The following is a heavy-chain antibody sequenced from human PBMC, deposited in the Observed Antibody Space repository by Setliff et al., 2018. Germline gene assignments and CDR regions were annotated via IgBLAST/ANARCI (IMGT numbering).Heavy chain of an antibody. CDR3: ASARPHFGVVIRSPPDY. D-gene: IGHD3-3*01. CDR1: GGTFSSYD. V-gene: IGHV7-4-1*02. CDR2: INTNTGNP. J-gene: IGHJ4*02. Sequence: ASVKVSCKASGGTFSSYDISWVRQAPGQGLEWMGWINTNTGNPTYAQGFTGRFVFSLDTSVSTAYLQISSLKAEDTAVYYCASARPHFGVVIRSPPDYWGQGTLVTVS.